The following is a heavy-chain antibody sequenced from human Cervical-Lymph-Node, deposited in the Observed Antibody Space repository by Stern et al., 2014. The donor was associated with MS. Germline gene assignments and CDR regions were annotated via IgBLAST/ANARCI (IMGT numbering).Heavy chain of an antibody. CDR2: ISSSSSYI. J-gene: IGHJ4*02. CDR3: ARDGSLVRQYYFDY. V-gene: IGHV3-21*01. D-gene: IGHD6-13*01. Sequence: EVQLVESGGGLVKPGGSLRLSCAASGFTFSSYSMNWVRQAPGKGLEWVSSISSSSSYIYYADSVKGRFTISRDNAKNSLYLQMNSPRAEDTAVYYCARDGSLVRQYYFDYWGQGTLVTVSS. CDR1: GFTFSSYS.